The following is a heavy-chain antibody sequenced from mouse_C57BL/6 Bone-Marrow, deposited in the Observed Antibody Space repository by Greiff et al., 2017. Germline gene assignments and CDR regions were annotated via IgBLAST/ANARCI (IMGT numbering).Heavy chain of an antibody. CDR1: GFSLTSYA. V-gene: IGHV2-9-1*01. Sequence: VKLMASGPGLVAPSQSLSITCTVSGFSLTSYAISWVRQPPGKGLEWLGVIWTGGGTNYTSALKSRLGISKDNSKSQVFLKMNSLQTDDTARYYWASHYWAYWGQGTLVTVSA. CDR2: IWTGGGT. CDR3: ASHYWAY. D-gene: IGHD1-1*02. J-gene: IGHJ3*01.